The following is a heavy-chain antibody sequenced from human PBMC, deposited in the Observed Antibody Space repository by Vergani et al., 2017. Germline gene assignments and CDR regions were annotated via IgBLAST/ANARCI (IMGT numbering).Heavy chain of an antibody. D-gene: IGHD3-22*01. CDR3: ARLYGRDSSGSKYFDY. Sequence: EVQLVQSGAEVKKPGESLKISCQISGYSFTNYWIGWVRQIPGKGLEWMGIIHPADSDTRYSPSFQGQVAISVDKSNSTAYLQRSSLRASDSAMYYCARLYGRDSSGSKYFDYWGQGTLVTVSS. V-gene: IGHV5-51*01. J-gene: IGHJ4*02. CDR1: GYSFTNYW. CDR2: IHPADSDT.